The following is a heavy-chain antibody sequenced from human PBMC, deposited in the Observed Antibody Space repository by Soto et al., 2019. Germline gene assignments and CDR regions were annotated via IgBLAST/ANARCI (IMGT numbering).Heavy chain of an antibody. CDR3: ARDNGFYYGIDV. J-gene: IGHJ6*02. Sequence: PGGSLRLSCAASGFTFRSYSMNWVRQAPGKGLEWVSSISSSSSYIYYADSVKGRFTISRDNAKNSLYLQMNSLRAEDTAVYYCARDNGFYYGIDVWGQGTTVTVSS. CDR2: ISSSSSYI. CDR1: GFTFRSYS. V-gene: IGHV3-21*01.